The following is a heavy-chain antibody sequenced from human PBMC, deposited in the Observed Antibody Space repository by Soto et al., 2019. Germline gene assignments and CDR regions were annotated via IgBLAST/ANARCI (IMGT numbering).Heavy chain of an antibody. V-gene: IGHV4-4*07. CDR2: IYTSGST. J-gene: IGHJ4*02. CDR3: ARDTDGYYDSSGYYFFDY. D-gene: IGHD3-22*01. CDR1: GGSISSYY. Sequence: LPETLSLTCTVSGGSISSYYWSWVRQPAGKGLEWIGRIYTSGSTNYNPSLKSRVTMSVDTSKNQFSLKLSSVTAADTAVYYCARDTDGYYDSSGYYFFDYWGQGTLVTVSS.